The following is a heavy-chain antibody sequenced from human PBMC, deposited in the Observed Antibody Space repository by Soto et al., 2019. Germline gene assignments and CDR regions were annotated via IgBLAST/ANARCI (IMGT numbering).Heavy chain of an antibody. Sequence: QVQLVQSGAEVKKPGSSVKVSCKASGCTFSSYAISWVRQAPGQELEWMGGIIPISDTTNYTQKFQGTVTITADESTSTAYMELSSLRSEDTAVYYCARSQGSSTSLEIDSYYYSGMDVWGQGTTVTVSS. CDR2: IIPISDTT. D-gene: IGHD2-2*01. CDR3: ARSQGSSTSLEIDSYYYSGMDV. V-gene: IGHV1-69*01. J-gene: IGHJ6*02. CDR1: GCTFSSYA.